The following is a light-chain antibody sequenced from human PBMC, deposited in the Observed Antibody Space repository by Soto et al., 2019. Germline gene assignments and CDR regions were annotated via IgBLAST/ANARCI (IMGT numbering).Light chain of an antibody. V-gene: IGKV3-11*01. J-gene: IGKJ2*01. CDR3: QQYYNNPRT. Sequence: EIVLTQSPATLSLSPGERATLSCRASQSVSSYLAWYQQKPGQVPRLLIYDASNRATGIPARFSGSGSGTDFTLTINSLQAEDVAVYFCQQYYNNPRTFGQGTKVDIK. CDR2: DAS. CDR1: QSVSSY.